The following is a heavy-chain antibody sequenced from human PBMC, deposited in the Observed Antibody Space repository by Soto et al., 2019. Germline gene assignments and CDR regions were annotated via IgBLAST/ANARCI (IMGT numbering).Heavy chain of an antibody. Sequence: ASVKVSCKASGGTFSSYAISWVRQAPGQGLEWMGGIIPIFGTANYAQKFQGRVTITADESTSTAYMELSSLRSEDTAVYYCARDKIRSYGGGRWFDPWGQGTLVTVSS. CDR2: IIPIFGTA. CDR3: ARDKIRSYGGGRWFDP. D-gene: IGHD1-26*01. J-gene: IGHJ5*02. CDR1: GGTFSSYA. V-gene: IGHV1-69*13.